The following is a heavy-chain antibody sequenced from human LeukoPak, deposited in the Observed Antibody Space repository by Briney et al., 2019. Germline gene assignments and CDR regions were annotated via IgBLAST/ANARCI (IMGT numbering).Heavy chain of an antibody. Sequence: SETLSLTCAVYGGSFSGYYWSWIRQPPGKGLEWIGEINHSGSTNYNPSLKSRVTISVDTSKNQFSLTLSSVTAADTAVYYCARRVSTTYYDFWSGYYTGSRDAFDIWGQGTMVTVSS. CDR2: INHSGST. V-gene: IGHV4-34*01. CDR1: GGSFSGYY. J-gene: IGHJ3*02. D-gene: IGHD3-3*01. CDR3: ARRVSTTYYDFWSGYYTGSRDAFDI.